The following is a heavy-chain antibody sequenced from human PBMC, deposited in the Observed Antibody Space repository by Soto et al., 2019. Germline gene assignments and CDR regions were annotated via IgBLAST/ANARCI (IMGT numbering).Heavy chain of an antibody. V-gene: IGHV1-69*02. J-gene: IGHJ5*02. CDR2: IVPILGIA. Sequence: ASVKVSCKASGGTFSSYTISWVRQAPGQGLEWIGRIVPILGIANYAQKFQGRVTITADKSTSTAYMELSSLRSEDTAVYYCARSEYYDYIWGSYQPNQSIHWFDPWGQGTLVTVSS. CDR1: GGTFSSYT. D-gene: IGHD3-16*02. CDR3: ARSEYYDYIWGSYQPNQSIHWFDP.